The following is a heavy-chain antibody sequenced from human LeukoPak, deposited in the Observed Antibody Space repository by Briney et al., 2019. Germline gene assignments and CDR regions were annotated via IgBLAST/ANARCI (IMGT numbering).Heavy chain of an antibody. CDR1: GGSISSYY. Sequence: SETLSLTSTVSGGSISSYYWSWIRQPPGKGLEWIGYIYYSGSTNYNPSLKGRVTISVDTSKSQFSLKLSSVTAADTAVYYCARNTKTSTNVDYWGQGTLVTVSS. CDR3: ARNTKTSTNVDY. V-gene: IGHV4-59*08. D-gene: IGHD2-8*01. J-gene: IGHJ4*02. CDR2: IYYSGST.